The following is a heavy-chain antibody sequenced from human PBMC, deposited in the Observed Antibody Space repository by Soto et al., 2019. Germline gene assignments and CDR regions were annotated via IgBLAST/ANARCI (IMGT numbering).Heavy chain of an antibody. J-gene: IGHJ4*02. CDR1: GGSISSSNW. V-gene: IGHV4-4*02. CDR3: ARAYYDSSGYYYEAGYFDY. D-gene: IGHD3-22*01. CDR2: IYHSGST. Sequence: QVQLQESGPGLVKPSGTLSLTCAVSGGSISSSNWWSWVRQPPGKGLEWIGEIYHSGSTNYNPSLKSRVTRSVDKSKNQFSLKLSSVTAADTAVYYCARAYYDSSGYYYEAGYFDYWGQGTLVTVSS.